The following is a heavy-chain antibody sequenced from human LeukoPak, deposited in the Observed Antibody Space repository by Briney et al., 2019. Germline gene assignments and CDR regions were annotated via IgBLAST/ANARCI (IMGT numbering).Heavy chain of an antibody. J-gene: IGHJ5*02. CDR3: ARESGMRGSYWFDP. CDR2: ISSSSSYI. D-gene: IGHD1-26*01. CDR1: GFTFSSYS. V-gene: IGHV3-21*01. Sequence: GGSLRLSCAASGFTFSSYSMNWVRQAPGKGLEWVSSISSSSSYIYYADSVKGRSTISRDNAKNSLYLQMNSLRAEDTAVYYCARESGMRGSYWFDPWGQGTLVTVSS.